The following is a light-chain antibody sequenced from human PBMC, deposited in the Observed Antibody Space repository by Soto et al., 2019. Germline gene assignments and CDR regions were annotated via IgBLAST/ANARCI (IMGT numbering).Light chain of an antibody. Sequence: EIVLTQSPATLSVSPGERATLSCRSSQSVGNNFAWYQQKPVQAPRLLIFATSTRATGVPARFSGSGSGTEFTLTISSLQSEDFAVYYCQQYGDGPLTFGGGAKV. CDR1: QSVGNN. CDR2: ATS. J-gene: IGKJ4*01. CDR3: QQYGDGPLT. V-gene: IGKV3-15*01.